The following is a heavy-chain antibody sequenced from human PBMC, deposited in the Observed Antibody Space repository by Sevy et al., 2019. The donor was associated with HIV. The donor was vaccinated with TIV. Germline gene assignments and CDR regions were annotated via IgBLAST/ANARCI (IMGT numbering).Heavy chain of an antibody. J-gene: IGHJ3*01. CDR2: LWSHGRGE. V-gene: IGHV3-33*03. Sequence: GGSLRLSCAGSGFTFSNYAMHWVRQAPGKGLECVAGLWSHGRGEYYADFAKGRFTISRDNYKNTVYLHMDSLRTDDTAVYYCAKEDDAFDVWGQGTMVTVSS. CDR1: GFTFSNYA. CDR3: AKEDDAFDV.